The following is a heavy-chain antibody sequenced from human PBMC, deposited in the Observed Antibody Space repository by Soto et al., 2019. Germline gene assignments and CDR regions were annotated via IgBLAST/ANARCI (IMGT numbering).Heavy chain of an antibody. CDR2: IYYSGST. CDR1: GGAISSGDYY. D-gene: IGHD2-2*02. V-gene: IGHV4-30-4*01. CDR3: AVVPAAIGYFRFFGA. Sequence: LSETLSLTGTVSGGAISSGDYYWSWLRQPPGKGLEWIGYIYYSGSTYCNRSLKSRVTISVDTSKNQFSLKLSSVTAADTAVYYGAVVPAAIGYFRFFGACGQRALVTSPQ. J-gene: IGHJ5*02.